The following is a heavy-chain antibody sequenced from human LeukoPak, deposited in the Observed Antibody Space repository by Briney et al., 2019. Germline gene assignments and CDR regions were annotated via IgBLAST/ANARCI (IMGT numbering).Heavy chain of an antibody. J-gene: IGHJ4*02. V-gene: IGHV3-21*01. Sequence: GGSLRLSCAASGFTFSSYSMNWVRQAPGKGLEWVSSISSSSSYIYYADSVKGRFTISRDNAKNSLYLQMSSLRAEDTAVYYCARDRPYVWGSYRSYFDSWGQGTLVTVSS. CDR1: GFTFSSYS. CDR2: ISSSSSYI. CDR3: ARDRPYVWGSYRSYFDS. D-gene: IGHD3-16*02.